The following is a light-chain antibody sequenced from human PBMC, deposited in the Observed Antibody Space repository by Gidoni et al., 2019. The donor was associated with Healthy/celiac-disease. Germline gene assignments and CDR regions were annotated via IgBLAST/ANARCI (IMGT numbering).Light chain of an antibody. CDR2: LGS. J-gene: IGKJ5*01. V-gene: IGKV2-28*01. CDR1: QSLLHSNGYNY. CDR3: MQALQTPT. Sequence: IVMTQSPLSLPVTPGEPASISCRSSQSLLHSNGYNYLDWYLQKPGQSPQLLIYLGSNRASGVPDRFSGSGSGTDFTLKISRVEAEDVGVYYCMQALQTPTFGQXTRLEIK.